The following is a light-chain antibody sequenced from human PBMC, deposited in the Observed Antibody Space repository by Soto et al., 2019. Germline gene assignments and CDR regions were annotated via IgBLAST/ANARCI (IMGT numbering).Light chain of an antibody. CDR3: QQRSNWYT. V-gene: IGKV3-11*01. J-gene: IGKJ2*01. CDR1: QSVSSY. Sequence: EIVLTQSAATLSLSPGERATLSCRASQSVSSYLAWYQLKPGQAPRLLIYDASNRATGIPARFSGSGSGTDFTLTISSLEPEDFAVYYCQQRSNWYTFGQGTKLEIK. CDR2: DAS.